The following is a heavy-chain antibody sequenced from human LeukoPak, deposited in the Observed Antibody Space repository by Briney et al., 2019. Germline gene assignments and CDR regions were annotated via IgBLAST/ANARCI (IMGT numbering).Heavy chain of an antibody. CDR3: ARSREVTTVAFDI. Sequence: ASVKVSCKASGYTFTSYAMHWVRQAPGQGLEWMGWINAGNGNTKYSQKFQGRVTITRDTSASTAYMELSSLRSEDTAVYYCARSREVTTVAFDIWGQGTMVTVSS. CDR2: INAGNGNT. D-gene: IGHD4-17*01. CDR1: GYTFTSYA. V-gene: IGHV1-3*01. J-gene: IGHJ3*02.